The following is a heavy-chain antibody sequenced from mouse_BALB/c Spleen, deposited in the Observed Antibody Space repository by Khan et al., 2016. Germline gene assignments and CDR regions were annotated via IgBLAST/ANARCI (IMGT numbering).Heavy chain of an antibody. V-gene: IGHV14-3*02. CDR2: IDPTNGNT. D-gene: IGHD1-1*01. CDR3: ARRGPIFYVGSCYVY. J-gene: IGHJ2*01. CDR1: AFNIKDTY. Sequence: VQLQQSGVELVKPGASVKLSCTSSAFNIKDTYMHWVKQRPEQGLEWIGRIDPTNGNTKYDPKFQGKATITADTSSNTAYMQLSSLTSEDTAVFYGARRGPIFYVGSCYVYWGQGTTLTVSS.